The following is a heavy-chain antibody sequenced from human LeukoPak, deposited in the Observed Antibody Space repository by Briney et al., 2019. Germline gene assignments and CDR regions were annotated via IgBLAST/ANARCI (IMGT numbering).Heavy chain of an antibody. CDR3: ALGPATYSYSHMDV. CDR2: MNPYSGYT. CDR1: GYTFISYD. V-gene: IGHV1-8*02. J-gene: IGHJ6*02. Sequence: ASVKVSCKASGYTFISYDTNWVRQAPGQGLEWMGWMNPYSGYTGYAQKFQGRVTMTRNTSISTAYMDLSSLTSEDTAVYFCALGPATYSYSHMDVWGQGTTVTVSS.